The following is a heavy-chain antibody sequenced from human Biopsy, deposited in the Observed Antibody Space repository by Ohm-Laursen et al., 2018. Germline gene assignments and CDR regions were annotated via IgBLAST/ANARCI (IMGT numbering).Heavy chain of an antibody. CDR1: GYTFTGYH. D-gene: IGHD3-16*01. Sequence: ASVKVSCKASGYTFTGYHVHWVRQAPGQGLEWMGWINPNSGVTNYAQKFQGRVTMTTDTSTSTVYLELRRLISDDTAVYYCARDIMNRIAGLVARSDVFDVWGQGTLVTVSS. V-gene: IGHV1-2*02. CDR2: INPNSGVT. J-gene: IGHJ3*01. CDR3: ARDIMNRIAGLVARSDVFDV.